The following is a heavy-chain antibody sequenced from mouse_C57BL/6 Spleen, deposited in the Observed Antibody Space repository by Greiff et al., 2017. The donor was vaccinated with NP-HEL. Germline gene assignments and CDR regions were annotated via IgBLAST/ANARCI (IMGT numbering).Heavy chain of an antibody. D-gene: IGHD1-1*01. CDR1: GYTFTDYY. Sequence: VQLQQSGPVLVKPGASVKMSCKASGYTFTDYYMNWVKQSHGKSLEWIGVINPYNGGTSYNQKFKGKATLTVDKSSSTAYMELNSLTSEDSAVYYCARVLYYYGSSYGYFDVWGTGTTVTVSS. J-gene: IGHJ1*03. V-gene: IGHV1-19*01. CDR3: ARVLYYYGSSYGYFDV. CDR2: INPYNGGT.